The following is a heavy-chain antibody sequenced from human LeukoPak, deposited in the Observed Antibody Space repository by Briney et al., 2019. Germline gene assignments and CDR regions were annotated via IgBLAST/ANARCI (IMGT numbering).Heavy chain of an antibody. CDR3: ARGRWPLDAFDI. Sequence: PSETLSLTCAVSGGSISSGGYSWSWIRQPPGKGLEWIGEINHSGSTNYNPSLKSRVTISVDTSKNQFSLKLSSVTAADTAVYYCARGRWPLDAFDIWGQGTMVTVSS. D-gene: IGHD2-15*01. V-gene: IGHV4-34*01. J-gene: IGHJ3*02. CDR1: GGSISSGGYS. CDR2: INHSGST.